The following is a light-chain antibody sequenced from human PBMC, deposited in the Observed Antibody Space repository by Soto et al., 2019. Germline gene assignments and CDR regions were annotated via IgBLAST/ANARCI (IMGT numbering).Light chain of an antibody. Sequence: DIQMTQSPSSLSASVGDRVTITCRASQSISSYLNWYQQKPGKAPKLLIYAASSLQSGVPSRFSCSGSGTDFTLTISSLETEDFANYYCQQSYSNPRTFCPGNKLEIK. V-gene: IGKV1-39*01. J-gene: IGKJ2*01. CDR1: QSISSY. CDR3: QQSYSNPRT. CDR2: AAS.